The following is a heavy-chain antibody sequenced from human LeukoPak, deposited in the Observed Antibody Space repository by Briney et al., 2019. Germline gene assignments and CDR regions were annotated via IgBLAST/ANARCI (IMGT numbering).Heavy chain of an antibody. CDR3: AKDMASSGYRSAFDI. J-gene: IGHJ3*02. D-gene: IGHD3-22*01. CDR2: ISGDGGSI. V-gene: IGHV3-9*01. CDR1: GFTFDDYA. Sequence: GRSLRLSCAASGFTFDDYAMHWVRQAPGKGLEWVSGISGDGGSIGYADSVKGLFTISRDNAKNYSYLQMNSLRAEDTALYSCAKDMASSGYRSAFDIWGQGTMVTVSS.